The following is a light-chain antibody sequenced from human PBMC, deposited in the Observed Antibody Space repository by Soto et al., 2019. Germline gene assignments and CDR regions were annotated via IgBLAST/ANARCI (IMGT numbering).Light chain of an antibody. CDR3: QQYGNSRWT. Sequence: EVVLTQSPGTLSLFPGERATLSCRASQSVSSSYLAWYQQKPGQAPRLLIFGASSRATGIPDRFSGSGSGTDFILTISRLEPEDFAVYYCQQYGNSRWTFGQGTKVEIE. CDR1: QSVSSSY. V-gene: IGKV3-20*01. J-gene: IGKJ1*01. CDR2: GAS.